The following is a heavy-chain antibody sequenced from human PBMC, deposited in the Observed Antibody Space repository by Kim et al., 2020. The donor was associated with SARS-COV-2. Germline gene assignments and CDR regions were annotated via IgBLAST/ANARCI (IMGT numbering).Heavy chain of an antibody. V-gene: IGHV4-30-4*01. D-gene: IGHD1-1*01. CDR2: ISYSGSK. CDR1: GDSFSSVAYY. J-gene: IGHJ4*02. CDR3: ARDQGGSYVDY. Sequence: SETLSLTCAVSGDSFSSVAYYWSWIRRPPGRGLEWIGYISYSGSKYFNPSLQSRVTMSVDTSKNQFSLDLSSLTAADTAVYFCARDQGGSYVDYWGQGA.